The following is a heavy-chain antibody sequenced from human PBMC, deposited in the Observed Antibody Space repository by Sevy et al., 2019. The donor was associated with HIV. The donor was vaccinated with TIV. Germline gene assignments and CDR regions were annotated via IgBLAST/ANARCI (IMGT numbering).Heavy chain of an antibody. CDR2: VYPNSGDT. CDR3: SRETWYFAN. J-gene: IGHJ4*02. V-gene: IGHV1-2*02. Sequence: ASVKVSCKTSGYTFTAYHMHWMRQAPGQGLEWMGWVYPNSGDTEYAQKFQGRVTMITDTSINTVYMELSGLRSDDTAMYYCSRETWYFANWGQGTLVTVSS. D-gene: IGHD6-13*01. CDR1: GYTFTAYH.